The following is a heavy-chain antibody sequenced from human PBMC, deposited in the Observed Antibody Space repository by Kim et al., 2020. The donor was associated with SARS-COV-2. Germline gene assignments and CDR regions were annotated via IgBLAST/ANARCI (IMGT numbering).Heavy chain of an antibody. CDR3: AKPMVGSKSYYMDV. D-gene: IGHD1-26*01. Sequence: GGSLRLSCAVSGITSRSYAMSWVRQAPGKGLEWVSVISGSDSTTYYVDSVKGRFSMSRDNSKNTLYLQMNSLRAEDTAVYYCAKPMVGSKSYYMDVWGKGTTVTVSS. J-gene: IGHJ6*03. CDR2: ISGSDSTT. V-gene: IGHV3-23*01. CDR1: GITSRSYA.